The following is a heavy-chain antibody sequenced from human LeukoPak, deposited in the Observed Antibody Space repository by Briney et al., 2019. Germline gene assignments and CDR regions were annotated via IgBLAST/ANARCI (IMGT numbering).Heavy chain of an antibody. CDR2: IYYSGST. D-gene: IGHD3-10*01. J-gene: IGHJ4*02. V-gene: IGHV4-61*10. CDR3: ARQRVVRGVSMPFVFDY. Sequence: SETLSLTCTVSGGSISSGNYYWSWIRQPAGQGLEWIGYIYYSGSTNYNSSLKSRVTISVDTSKNQFSLKLSSVTAADTAVYYCARQRVVRGVSMPFVFDYWGQGTLVTVSS. CDR1: GGSISSGNYY.